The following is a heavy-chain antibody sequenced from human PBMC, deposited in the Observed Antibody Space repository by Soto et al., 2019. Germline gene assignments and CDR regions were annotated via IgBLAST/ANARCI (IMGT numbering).Heavy chain of an antibody. D-gene: IGHD1-26*01. V-gene: IGHV4-59*01. CDR3: ARALLVGGSYWGGYYFDY. CDR2: IYYSGST. Sequence: SETLSLTCTVSGGSISSYYWSWIRQPPGKGLEWIGYIYYSGSTNYNPSLKSRVTISVDTSKNQFSLKLSSVTAADTAVYYCARALLVGGSYWGGYYFDYWGQGTLVTVS. J-gene: IGHJ4*02. CDR1: GGSISSYY.